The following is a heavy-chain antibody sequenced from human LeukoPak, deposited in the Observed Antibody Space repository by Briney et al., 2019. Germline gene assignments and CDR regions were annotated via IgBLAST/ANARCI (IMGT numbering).Heavy chain of an antibody. D-gene: IGHD3-9*01. CDR3: ARALRYFDWLYDPIDY. CDR1: GFTVSSNY. CDR2: IYSGGST. V-gene: IGHV3-66*01. J-gene: IGHJ4*02. Sequence: GGSLRLSCAASGFTVSSNYMSWVRQAPGKGLEWVSVIYSGGSTYYADSVKGRFTISRDNSKNSLYLQMNSLRAEDTAVYYCARALRYFDWLYDPIDYWGQGTLVTVSS.